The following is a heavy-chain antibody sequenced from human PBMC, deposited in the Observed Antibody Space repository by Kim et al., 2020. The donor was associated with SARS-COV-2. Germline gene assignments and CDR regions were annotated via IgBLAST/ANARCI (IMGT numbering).Heavy chain of an antibody. Sequence: SETLSLTCTVSGGSISSYYWSWIRQPPGKGLEWIGYIYYSGSTNYNPSLKSRVTISVDTSKNQFSLKLSSVTAADTAVYYCARDLGVTTPRRELPYYGMDVWGQGTTVTVSS. J-gene: IGHJ6*02. D-gene: IGHD4-17*01. V-gene: IGHV4-59*13. CDR3: ARDLGVTTPRRELPYYGMDV. CDR2: IYYSGST. CDR1: GGSISSYY.